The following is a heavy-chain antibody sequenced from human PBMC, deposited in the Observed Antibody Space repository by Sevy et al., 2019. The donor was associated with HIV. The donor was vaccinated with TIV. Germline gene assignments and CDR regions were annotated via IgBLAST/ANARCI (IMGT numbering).Heavy chain of an antibody. J-gene: IGHJ4*02. CDR3: ARRHTVRSQNKAAGATGMKGEFDY. Sequence: GGSLRLSCAASGFTFSSYSMNWVRQAPGKGLEWVSSISSSSSYIYYADSVKGRFTISRDNAKNSLYLQMNSLRAEDTAVYYCARRHTVRSQNKAAGATGMKGEFDYWGQGTLVTVSS. V-gene: IGHV3-21*01. CDR2: ISSSSSYI. CDR1: GFTFSSYS. D-gene: IGHD1-1*01.